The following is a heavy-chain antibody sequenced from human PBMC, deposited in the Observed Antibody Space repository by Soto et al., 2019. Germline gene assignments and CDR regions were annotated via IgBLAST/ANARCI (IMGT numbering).Heavy chain of an antibody. J-gene: IGHJ5*02. D-gene: IGHD3-3*01. Sequence: GASVKVSCKAAGYTFTSYAMHWVRQAPGQRLEWMGWINAGNGNTKYSQKFQGRDTITRDTSASTAYMELSSLRSEDTAVYYCARDHTSYYDFWSGYFGHNCFDPWGQGTLVTVSS. CDR3: ARDHTSYYDFWSGYFGHNCFDP. V-gene: IGHV1-3*01. CDR2: INAGNGNT. CDR1: GYTFTSYA.